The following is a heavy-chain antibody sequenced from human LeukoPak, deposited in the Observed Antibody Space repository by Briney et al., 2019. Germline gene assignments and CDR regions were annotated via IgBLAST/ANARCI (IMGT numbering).Heavy chain of an antibody. V-gene: IGHV4-61*02. CDR2: IYTSGGT. Sequence: SETLSLTCTVSSGSISSGNFYWSWIRQPAGKGLEWLGRIYTSGGTNYNPSLKSRVTISVDTSKNQFSLKLSSVTAADTAVYYCARLYFDWLSLFDYWGQGTLVTVSS. D-gene: IGHD3-9*01. J-gene: IGHJ4*02. CDR1: SGSISSGNFY. CDR3: ARLYFDWLSLFDY.